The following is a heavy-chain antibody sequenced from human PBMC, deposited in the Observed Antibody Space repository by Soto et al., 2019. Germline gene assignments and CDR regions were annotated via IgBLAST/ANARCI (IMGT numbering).Heavy chain of an antibody. D-gene: IGHD3-22*01. CDR1: GYTFTSYG. CDR3: ARDMGGYYYEPNDY. J-gene: IGHJ4*02. CDR2: ISAYNGNT. V-gene: IGHV1-18*01. Sequence: ASVKVSCKASGYTFTSYGISCVRQAPGQGLEWMGWISAYNGNTNYAQKLQGRVTMTTDTSTSTAYMELRSLRSDDTAVYYCARDMGGYYYEPNDYWGQGTLVTVSS.